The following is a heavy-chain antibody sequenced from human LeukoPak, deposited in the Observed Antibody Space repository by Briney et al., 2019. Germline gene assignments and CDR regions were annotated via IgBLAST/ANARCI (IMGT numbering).Heavy chain of an antibody. J-gene: IGHJ4*02. CDR3: ARWEIYGSGQGGSDY. V-gene: IGHV1-69*01. Sequence: SVKVSCKASGGTFSSYAISWVRQAPGQGLEWVGGIIPIFGTANYAQKFQGRVTITADESTSTAYMELSSLRSEDTAVYYCARWEIYGSGQGGSDYWGQGTLVTVSS. D-gene: IGHD3-10*01. CDR2: IIPIFGTA. CDR1: GGTFSSYA.